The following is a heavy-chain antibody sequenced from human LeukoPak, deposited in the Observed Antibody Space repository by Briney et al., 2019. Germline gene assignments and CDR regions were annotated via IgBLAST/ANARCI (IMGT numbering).Heavy chain of an antibody. CDR2: INTNGAKT. V-gene: IGHV3-23*01. J-gene: IGHJ4*02. D-gene: IGHD2-2*01. Sequence: GGSLRLSCAASGFPFSTYAMSWVRQAPGKGLEWVSTINTNGAKTYYADSVKGRFTISRDNSKNTLSLQLDSLRAEDTAVYYCAKRYCSTSTCLHYFDCWGQGTLVTVSS. CDR1: GFPFSTYA. CDR3: AKRYCSTSTCLHYFDC.